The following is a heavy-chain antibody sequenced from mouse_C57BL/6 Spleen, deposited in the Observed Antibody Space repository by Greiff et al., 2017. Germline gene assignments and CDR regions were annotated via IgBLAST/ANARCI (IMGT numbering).Heavy chain of an antibody. D-gene: IGHD1-1*01. CDR1: GYTFTDYE. CDR2: IDPETGGT. J-gene: IGHJ3*01. Sequence: QVQLQQPGAELVRPGASVTLSCKASGYTFTDYEMHWVKQTPVHGLEWIGAIDPETGGTAYNQKFKGKAILTADKSSSTAYMELSSLTSEDSAVYYCTRRYGSSPWFAYWGQGTLVTVSA. V-gene: IGHV1-15*01. CDR3: TRRYGSSPWFAY.